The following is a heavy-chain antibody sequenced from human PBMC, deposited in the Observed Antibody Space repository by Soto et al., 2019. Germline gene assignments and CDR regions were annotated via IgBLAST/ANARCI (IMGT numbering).Heavy chain of an antibody. J-gene: IGHJ5*02. V-gene: IGHV4-59*07. Sequence: SDTMSLTCTVSGGSISSYYWSWIRQPPGKGLEWIGYIYYIGSTNYNPSLKSRVTISVDTSKNQFSLKLSSVTAADTAVYYCARGLRRQLLNWFDPWGQGTLVTVSS. CDR1: GGSISSYY. CDR3: ARGLRRQLLNWFDP. CDR2: IYYIGST. D-gene: IGHD2-2*01.